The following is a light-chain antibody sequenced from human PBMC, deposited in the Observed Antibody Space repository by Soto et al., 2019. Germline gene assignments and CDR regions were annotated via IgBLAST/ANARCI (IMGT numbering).Light chain of an antibody. CDR3: QQHNSYRRA. J-gene: IGKJ3*01. CDR2: KAS. Sequence: DIQMTQSPSTLSASVGDRVTITCRASQSINSWLAWYQQKPGKAPKHLIYKASNLERGVPSRFSGSASETQFTPIIIILQPDCYATYYCQQHNSYRRAFGPGTKLDIK. CDR1: QSINSW. V-gene: IGKV1-5*03.